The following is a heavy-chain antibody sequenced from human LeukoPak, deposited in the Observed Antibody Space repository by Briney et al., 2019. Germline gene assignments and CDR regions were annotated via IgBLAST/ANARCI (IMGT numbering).Heavy chain of an antibody. V-gene: IGHV3-30*18. D-gene: IGHD3-22*01. J-gene: IGHJ4*02. Sequence: GGSLRLSCAASGFTFSSYGMHWVRQAPGKGLEWVAVISYDGSNKYYADSVKGRFTISRDNSKNTLYLQMNSLRAEDTAVYYCAKDAIHKYYYDSSGSPATGYWGQGTLVTVSS. CDR2: ISYDGSNK. CDR1: GFTFSSYG. CDR3: AKDAIHKYYYDSSGSPATGY.